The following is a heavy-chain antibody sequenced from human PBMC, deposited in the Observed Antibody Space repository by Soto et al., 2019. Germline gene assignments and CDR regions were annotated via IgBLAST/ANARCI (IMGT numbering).Heavy chain of an antibody. J-gene: IGHJ4*02. D-gene: IGHD3-16*01. CDR2: ISGSGGST. CDR1: GFTFSSYA. Sequence: GGSLILSCAASGFTFSSYAMSWVRQAPGKGLEWVSAISGSGGSTYYADSVKGRFTISRDNSKNTLYLQMNSLRAEDTAVYYCAKGVGGGGAGNGYPYFAYWGQGTLVTVSS. CDR3: AKGVGGGGAGNGYPYFAY. V-gene: IGHV3-23*01.